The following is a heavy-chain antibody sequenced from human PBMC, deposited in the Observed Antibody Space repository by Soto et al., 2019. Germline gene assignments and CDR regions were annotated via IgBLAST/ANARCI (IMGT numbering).Heavy chain of an antibody. J-gene: IGHJ5*02. CDR1: GYTFSNYG. CDR2: ISLYSDGT. CDR3: ARVVPGAEAWFGP. D-gene: IGHD2-2*01. V-gene: IGHV1-18*01. Sequence: ASVKVSCKTSGYTFSNYGITWVRQAPGQPLEWLGWISLYSDGTTYAQKLQGRVSMTTDTSTTTAYMELRSLRSDDTAVYYCARVVPGAEAWFGPWGQGTLVTVSS.